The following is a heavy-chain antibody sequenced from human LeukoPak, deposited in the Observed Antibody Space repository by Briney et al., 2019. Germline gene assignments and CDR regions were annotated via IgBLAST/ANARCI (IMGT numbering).Heavy chain of an antibody. J-gene: IGHJ4*02. CDR1: GYTFTSYG. CDR3: ARDGYYYGSGSYYNVGY. V-gene: IGHV1-18*01. Sequence: ASVKVSCKASGYTFTSYGISWVRQAPGQGLKWMGWISAYNGNTNYAQKLQGRVTMTTDTSTSTAYMELRSLRSDDTAVYYCARDGYYYGSGSYYNVGYWGQETLVTVSS. D-gene: IGHD3-10*01. CDR2: ISAYNGNT.